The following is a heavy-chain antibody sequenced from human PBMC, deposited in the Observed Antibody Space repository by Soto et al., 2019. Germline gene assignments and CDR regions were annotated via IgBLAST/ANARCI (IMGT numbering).Heavy chain of an antibody. Sequence: ASDSVFCCKKKKWARQANGSGVDCVSSISSRSISIDSATSVKGRFTISRDNANHSLYLQMNSLRAEDTAVYYCARDPPYYDFWSGYSHVFDYCGQGALVTVSS. D-gene: IGHD3-3*01. V-gene: IGHV3-21*01. CDR3: ARDPPYYDFWSGYSHVFDY. J-gene: IGHJ4*02. CDR2: ISSRSISI. CDR1: DSVFCCKK.